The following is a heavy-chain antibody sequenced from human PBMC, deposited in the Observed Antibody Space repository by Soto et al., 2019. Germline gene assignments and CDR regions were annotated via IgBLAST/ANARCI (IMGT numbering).Heavy chain of an antibody. Sequence: QVQLVQSRGEVKKPGASVKVSCKTSGYSFTTYGISWVRQAPGQGLEWMGWISGYNGNTNYAQKLKGRLTMTTDTSXXTAYMELRSLTSDDTAVYYCARAGPAPYYYSGMDVWGQGSTVTVSS. CDR2: ISGYNGNT. V-gene: IGHV1-18*01. CDR1: GYSFTTYG. J-gene: IGHJ6*02. CDR3: ARAGPAPYYYSGMDV.